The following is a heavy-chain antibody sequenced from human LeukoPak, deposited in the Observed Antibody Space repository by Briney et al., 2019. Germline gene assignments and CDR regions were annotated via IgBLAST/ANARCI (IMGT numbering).Heavy chain of an antibody. CDR2: IYSSGSP. V-gene: IGHV4-4*09. J-gene: IGHJ4*02. CDR3: ARRLGTYFDY. Sequence: PSETLSLTCTVSGGSISAYYWNWIRQPPGKGLEWIGYIYSSGSPNYNPSLKSRVTISVDTSRNQFSLGLSSMTAADTAVYYCARRLGTYFDYWGQGALVTVSS. CDR1: GGSISAYY. D-gene: IGHD1-26*01.